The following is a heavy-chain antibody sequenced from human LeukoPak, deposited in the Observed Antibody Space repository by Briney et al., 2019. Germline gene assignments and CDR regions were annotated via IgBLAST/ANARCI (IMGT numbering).Heavy chain of an antibody. Sequence: PGGSLRLSCAASGFTFSSYAMSWVRQAPGKGLEWVSAISGSGGSTYYADSVKGRFTISRDNSKNTLYLQMNSLRAEDTAVYYCAREGLDCSGGSCYVSFDYWGQGTLVTVSS. J-gene: IGHJ4*02. CDR2: ISGSGGST. V-gene: IGHV3-23*01. CDR3: AREGLDCSGGSCYVSFDY. D-gene: IGHD2-15*01. CDR1: GFTFSSYA.